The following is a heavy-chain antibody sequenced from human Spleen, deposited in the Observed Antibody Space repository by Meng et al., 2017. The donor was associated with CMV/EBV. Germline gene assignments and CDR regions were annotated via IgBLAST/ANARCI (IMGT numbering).Heavy chain of an antibody. V-gene: IGHV3-74*01. CDR1: GFSFSNTW. CDR2: INSDGSST. CDR3: ARGSALNDH. J-gene: IGHJ4*02. Sequence: LRLSCAASGFSFSNTWMQWVRQDPGMGLLWVAHINSDGSSTSYADSVKGRFTISRDNAKSTVYLQMDSLRAGDTAMYYCARGSALNDHWGQGTLVTVSS. D-gene: IGHD3-16*01.